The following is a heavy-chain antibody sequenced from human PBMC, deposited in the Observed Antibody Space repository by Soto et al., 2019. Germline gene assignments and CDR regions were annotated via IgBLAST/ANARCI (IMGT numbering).Heavy chain of an antibody. CDR2: IYYSGST. CDR3: ARRNGSSWYPDYYGMDV. V-gene: IGHV4-39*01. Sequence: ETLSLTCTVSGGSISSSSYYWGWIRQPPGKGLEWIGSIYYSGSTYYNPSLKSRVTISVDTSKNQFSLKLSSVTAADTAVYYCARRNGSSWYPDYYGMDVWGQGTTVS. J-gene: IGHJ6*02. CDR1: GGSISSSSYY. D-gene: IGHD6-13*01.